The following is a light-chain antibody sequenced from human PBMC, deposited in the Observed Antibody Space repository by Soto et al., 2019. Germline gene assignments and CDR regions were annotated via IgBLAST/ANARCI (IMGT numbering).Light chain of an antibody. V-gene: IGKV1-9*01. CDR2: AAS. Sequence: DIQLNQSPSFLSASVGDRVTITCRASQDISDYLAWYQQRPGKAPKLLIYAASTLQSGVPSRFSGSGSGTEFTLTISSLQPEDFATYSCQQLNSYPLTFGGGTKVDI. CDR1: QDISDY. J-gene: IGKJ4*01. CDR3: QQLNSYPLT.